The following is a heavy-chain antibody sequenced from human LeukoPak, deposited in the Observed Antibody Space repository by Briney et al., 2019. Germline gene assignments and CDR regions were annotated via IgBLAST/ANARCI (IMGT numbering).Heavy chain of an antibody. V-gene: IGHV1-2*02. CDR1: GYTFTGYY. D-gene: IGHD3-9*01. Sequence: GASVKVSCKASGYTFTGYYMHWVRQAPGQGLEWMGWINPNSGGTNYAQKFQGRVTVTRDTSISTAYMELSRLRSDDTAVYYCARDWGTYYDILTGYRSLGYSDYWGQGTLVTVSS. CDR3: ARDWGTYYDILTGYRSLGYSDY. J-gene: IGHJ4*02. CDR2: INPNSGGT.